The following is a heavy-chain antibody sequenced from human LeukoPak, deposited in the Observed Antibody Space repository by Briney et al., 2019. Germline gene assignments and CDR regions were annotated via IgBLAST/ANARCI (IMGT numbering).Heavy chain of an antibody. V-gene: IGHV1-46*01. J-gene: IGHJ5*02. CDR1: GYTFTSYY. CDR3: ARNGDMVRGVTRYNWFDP. Sequence: ASVKVSCKASGYTFTSYYMHWVRQAPGQGLEWMGIINPSGGSTSYAQKFQGRVTMTRNTSISTAYMELSSLRSEDTAVYYCARNGDMVRGVTRYNWFDPWGQGTLVTVSS. CDR2: INPSGGST. D-gene: IGHD3-10*01.